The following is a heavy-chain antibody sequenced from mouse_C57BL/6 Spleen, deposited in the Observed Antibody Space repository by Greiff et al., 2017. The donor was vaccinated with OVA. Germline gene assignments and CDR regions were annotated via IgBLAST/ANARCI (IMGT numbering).Heavy chain of an antibody. CDR2: FNPNYGTT. J-gene: IGHJ1*03. D-gene: IGHD1-1*01. CDR1: GYSFTDYH. CDR3: ARGLVIIVDWYFDV. V-gene: IGHV1-39*01. Sequence: EVQLQQSGPELVKPGASVKISCKASGYSFTDYHMNWVKQSNGKSLEWIGVFNPNYGTTSYNQKFKGKATLTVDQSSSTAYMQLNSLTSEDSAVYYCARGLVIIVDWYFDVWGTGTTVTVSS.